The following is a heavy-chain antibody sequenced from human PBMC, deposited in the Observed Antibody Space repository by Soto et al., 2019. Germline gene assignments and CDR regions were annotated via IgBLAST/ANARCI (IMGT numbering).Heavy chain of an antibody. J-gene: IGHJ4*02. Sequence: SVKVSCKASGFTFTSSAVQWVRQARGQRLEWIGWIVVGSGNTNYAQKFQERVTVSADKSTNTAYLQWSSLKASDTAIYYCVRQLGNSAMLIIDSWGQGTPVTVSS. CDR3: VRQLGNSAMLIIDS. CDR2: IVVGSGNT. V-gene: IGHV1-58*01. CDR1: GFTFTSSA. D-gene: IGHD3-16*01.